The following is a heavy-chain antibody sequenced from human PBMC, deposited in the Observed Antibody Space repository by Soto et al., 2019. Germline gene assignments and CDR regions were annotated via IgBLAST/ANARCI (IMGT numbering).Heavy chain of an antibody. D-gene: IGHD2-21*02. Sequence: RGESLKISCKGSGYSFTSYWIGWVRQMPGKGLEWMGIIYPGDSDTRYSPSFQGQVTISADKSISTAYLQWSSLKASDTAMYYCARLFLSGAYCGGDCWPGGMDVWGQGTTVTVSS. V-gene: IGHV5-51*01. CDR2: IYPGDSDT. CDR3: ARLFLSGAYCGGDCWPGGMDV. CDR1: GYSFTSYW. J-gene: IGHJ6*02.